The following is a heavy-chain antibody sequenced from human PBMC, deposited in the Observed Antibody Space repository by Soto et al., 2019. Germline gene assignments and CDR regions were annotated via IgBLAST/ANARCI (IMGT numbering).Heavy chain of an antibody. CDR1: GGSISSSSYY. Sequence: SETLSLTCTVSGGSISSSSYYWGWIRQPPGKGLEWIGSIYYSGSTYYNPSLKSRVTISVDTSKNQFSLKLSSVTAADTAVYYCARPAPGILYSAFDYWGQGTLVTVSS. CDR3: ARPAPGILYSAFDY. V-gene: IGHV4-39*01. CDR2: IYYSGST. D-gene: IGHD4-4*01. J-gene: IGHJ4*02.